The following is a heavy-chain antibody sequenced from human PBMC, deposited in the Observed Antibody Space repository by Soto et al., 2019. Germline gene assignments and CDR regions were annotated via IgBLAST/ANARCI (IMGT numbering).Heavy chain of an antibody. J-gene: IGHJ4*02. Sequence: QVQLVESGEGVVQPGRSLRLSCAASGFTFSSYGMHWVRQAPGKGLEWVAVIWYDGSNKYYADSVKGRFTISRDNSKNTLYLHMNSLRAEDTAAYYCARETYYYDSSGYYFDYWGQGTLVTVSS. CDR3: ARETYYYDSSGYYFDY. V-gene: IGHV3-33*01. D-gene: IGHD3-22*01. CDR1: GFTFSSYG. CDR2: IWYDGSNK.